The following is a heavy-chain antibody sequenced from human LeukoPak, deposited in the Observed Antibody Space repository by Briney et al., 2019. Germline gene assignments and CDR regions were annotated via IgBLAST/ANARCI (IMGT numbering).Heavy chain of an antibody. V-gene: IGHV4-31*03. J-gene: IGHJ5*02. CDR2: ISFSGST. CDR1: GHSISGGRGAYY. CDR3: ARAPRGYSGYDFSYWFGP. D-gene: IGHD5-12*01. Sequence: SQTLSLTCTVSGHSISGGRGAYYWSWIRQHPDKGLEWIGYISFSGSTLYNPSLESRLTISIDTSKNQFSLNLRSVTAADTAVYYCARAPRGYSGYDFSYWFGPWGQGTLVTVSS.